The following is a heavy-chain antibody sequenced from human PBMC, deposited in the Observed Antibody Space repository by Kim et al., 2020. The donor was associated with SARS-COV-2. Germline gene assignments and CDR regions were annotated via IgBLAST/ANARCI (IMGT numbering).Heavy chain of an antibody. J-gene: IGHJ5*02. CDR3: ARGPRITMIDPTNWFDP. CDR2: INHSGST. CDR1: GGSFSGYY. D-gene: IGHD3-22*01. V-gene: IGHV4-34*01. Sequence: SETLSLTCAVYGGSFSGYYWSWIRQPPGKGLEWIGEINHSGSTNYNPSLKSRVTISVDTSKNQFSLKLSSVTAADTAVYYCARGPRITMIDPTNWFDPWGQGTLVTVSS.